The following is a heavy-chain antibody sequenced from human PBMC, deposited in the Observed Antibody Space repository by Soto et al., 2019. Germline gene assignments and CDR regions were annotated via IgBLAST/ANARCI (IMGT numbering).Heavy chain of an antibody. CDR2: ISAYNGNT. CDR1: GYTFTSYG. D-gene: IGHD3-16*02. J-gene: IGHJ4*02. Sequence: ASVKVSCKASGYTFTSYGISWVRQAPGQGLEWMGWISAYNGNTNYAQKLQGRVTMTTDTSTSTAYMKLRSLRSDDTAVYYCASRSPGGVFGYFDYWGQGTLVTVSS. CDR3: ASRSPGGVFGYFDY. V-gene: IGHV1-18*01.